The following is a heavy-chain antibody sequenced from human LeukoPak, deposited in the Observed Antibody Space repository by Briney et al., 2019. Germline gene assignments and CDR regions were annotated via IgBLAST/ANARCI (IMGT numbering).Heavy chain of an antibody. D-gene: IGHD7-27*01. CDR3: ARGAHAWDYYYYGMDV. J-gene: IGHJ6*02. CDR1: GGTFSSYA. CDR2: IIPIFGTA. Sequence: SVNVSCKASGGTFSSYAISWVRQAPGQGLESMGGIIPIFGTANYAQKFQGRVTITADESTSTAYMELSSLRSEDTAVYYCARGAHAWDYYYYGMDVWGQGTTVTVSS. V-gene: IGHV1-69*13.